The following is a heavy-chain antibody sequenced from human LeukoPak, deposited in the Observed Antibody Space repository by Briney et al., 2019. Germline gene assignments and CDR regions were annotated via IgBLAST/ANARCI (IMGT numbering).Heavy chain of an antibody. J-gene: IGHJ4*02. D-gene: IGHD1-26*01. V-gene: IGHV3-30*04. CDR1: GFTFSSYA. Sequence: QSGGSLRLSCAASGFTFSSYAMHWVRQAPGKGLEWVAVISYDGSNKYYADSVKGRFTISRDNAKNSLYLQMNSLRAEDTAVYYCARDSGSFLYYFDYWGQGTLVTVSS. CDR2: ISYDGSNK. CDR3: ARDSGSFLYYFDY.